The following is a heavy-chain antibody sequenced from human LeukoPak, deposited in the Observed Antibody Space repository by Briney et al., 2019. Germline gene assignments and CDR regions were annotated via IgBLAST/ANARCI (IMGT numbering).Heavy chain of an antibody. CDR1: GFAFSSYS. CDR2: IKQDGSEK. J-gene: IGHJ4*02. Sequence: PGGSLRLSCTTFGFAFSSYSMNWVRQVPGKGLEWVANIKQDGSEKYYVDSVKGRFTISRDNAKNSLCLQMNSLRAEDTAVYYCARDSAATGTWDYWGQGTLVTVSS. CDR3: ARDSAATGTWDY. D-gene: IGHD1-1*01. V-gene: IGHV3-7*04.